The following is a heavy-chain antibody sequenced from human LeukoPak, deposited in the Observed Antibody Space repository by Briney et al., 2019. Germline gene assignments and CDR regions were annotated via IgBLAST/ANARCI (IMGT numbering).Heavy chain of an antibody. D-gene: IGHD2-21*02. Sequence: SVKVSCKASGGTFSSYAISWVRQAPGQGLEWMGRIIPIFGTANYAQKFQGRVTITTDEPTSTAYMELSSLRSEDTAVYYCAREVDVGPYCGGDCYSDYWGQGTLVTVSS. V-gene: IGHV1-69*05. CDR3: AREVDVGPYCGGDCYSDY. J-gene: IGHJ4*02. CDR2: IIPIFGTA. CDR1: GGTFSSYA.